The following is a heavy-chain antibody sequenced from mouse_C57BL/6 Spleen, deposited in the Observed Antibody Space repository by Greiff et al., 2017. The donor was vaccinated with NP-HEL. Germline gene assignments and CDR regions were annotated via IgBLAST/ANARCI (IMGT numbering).Heavy chain of an antibody. V-gene: IGHV1-42*01. CDR1: GYSFTGYY. Sequence: VHVKQSGPELVKPGASVKISCKASGYSFTGYYMNWVKQSPEKSLEWIGEINPSTGGTTYNQKFKAKATLTVDKSSSTAYMQLKSLTSEDSAVYYCASGTAGYFDYWGQGTTLTVSS. CDR2: INPSTGGT. J-gene: IGHJ2*01. CDR3: ASGTAGYFDY.